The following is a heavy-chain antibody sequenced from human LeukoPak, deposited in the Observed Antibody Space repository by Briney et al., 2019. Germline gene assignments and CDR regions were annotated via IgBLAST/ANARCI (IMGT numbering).Heavy chain of an antibody. Sequence: GGTLRLSCAASGITFSSYGMSWVRQAPGKGLDWVSSISSTGGTTYYADSVKGRFTISRDNSKNTLYLQMNNLRAEDTAVYFCARVWIRDYMDVWGKGTTVTVSS. D-gene: IGHD1-1*01. CDR2: ISSTGGTT. CDR3: ARVWIRDYMDV. V-gene: IGHV3-23*01. CDR1: GITFSSYG. J-gene: IGHJ6*03.